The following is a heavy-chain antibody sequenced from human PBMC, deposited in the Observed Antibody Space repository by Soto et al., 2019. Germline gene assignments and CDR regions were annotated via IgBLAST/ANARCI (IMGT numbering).Heavy chain of an antibody. CDR2: IIITVYGATT. CDR3: TRVRAWVISKFYYLGFDV. Sequence: PGGSLRLSCAASVFTFGAYTLAGFRQAPGKGLEGVASIIITVYGATTDYAASVRDRFIISRDDSKTVAYMQINSLRTADTAVFSCTRVRAWVISKFYYLGFDVWGQGTTVTVSS. CDR1: VFTFGAYT. J-gene: IGHJ6*02. V-gene: IGHV3-49*03. D-gene: IGHD2-21*01.